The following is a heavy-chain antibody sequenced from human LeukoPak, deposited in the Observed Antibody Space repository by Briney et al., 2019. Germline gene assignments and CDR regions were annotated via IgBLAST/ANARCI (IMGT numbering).Heavy chain of an antibody. J-gene: IGHJ4*02. CDR1: GFTFSSYW. CDR3: ARLGEKADFDY. CDR2: IKQDGSES. V-gene: IGHV3-7*01. Sequence: GRSLRLSCAASGFTFSSYWMSWVRQAPGKGLEWVANIKQDGSESYYVDSVKGRFTFSRDNAKNSLYLQINTLRAEDTAVYYCARLGEKADFDYWGQGTLVTVSS. D-gene: IGHD3-16*01.